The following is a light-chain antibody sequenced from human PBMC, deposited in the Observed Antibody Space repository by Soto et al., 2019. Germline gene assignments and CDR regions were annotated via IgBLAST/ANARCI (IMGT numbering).Light chain of an antibody. Sequence: DIVMTQSPDSLAVSLGERVTINCTSSQNVLYSSNNKNQLAWYQQKPGQPPKLLIYWASTRESGVPDRFSGSGSGTDFILTISSLQAEDVAVYYCQQYYSPPLTFGGGTKVEIK. CDR1: QNVLYSSNNKNQ. CDR2: WAS. J-gene: IGKJ4*01. V-gene: IGKV4-1*01. CDR3: QQYYSPPLT.